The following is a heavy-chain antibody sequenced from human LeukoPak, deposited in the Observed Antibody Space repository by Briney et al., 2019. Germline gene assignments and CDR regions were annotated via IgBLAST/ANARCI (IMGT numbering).Heavy chain of an antibody. CDR1: GFTFSSYT. D-gene: IGHD1-7*01. Sequence: PGGSLRLSCAASGFTFSSYTMHWVRQAPGKGLEWVAVIWYDGSNKYYADSVKGRFTISRDNSKNTLYLQMNSLRAEDTAVYYCARDQLELSLKGCYFDYWGQGTLVTVPS. CDR2: IWYDGSNK. CDR3: ARDQLELSLKGCYFDY. J-gene: IGHJ4*02. V-gene: IGHV3-33*08.